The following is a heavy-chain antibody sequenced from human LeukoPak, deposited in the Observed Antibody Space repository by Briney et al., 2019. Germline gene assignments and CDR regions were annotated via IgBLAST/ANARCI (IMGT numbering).Heavy chain of an antibody. D-gene: IGHD2-21*02. J-gene: IGHJ6*03. V-gene: IGHV3-23*01. CDR2: ISGSGGST. Sequence: GGSLRLSCAASGFTFSSYGMSWVRQAPGKGLEWVSAISGSGGSTYYADSVKGRFTISRDNSKNTLYLQMNSLRAEDTAVYYCAKAGHIVVVTATPEYMDVWGKGTTVTVSS. CDR1: GFTFSSYG. CDR3: AKAGHIVVVTATPEYMDV.